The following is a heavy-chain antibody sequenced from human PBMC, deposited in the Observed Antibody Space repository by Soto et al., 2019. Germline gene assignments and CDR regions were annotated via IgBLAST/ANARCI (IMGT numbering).Heavy chain of an antibody. Sequence: GGSLRLSCAASGFTFSSYAMSWVRQAPGKGLEWVSAISGIGGSTYYADSVKGRFTISRDNSKNTLYLQMNSLRAEDTAVYYCAIVHAGPNYGSSGYWPWGQATLVAVSS. CDR2: ISGIGGST. CDR3: AIVHAGPNYGSSGYWP. CDR1: GFTFSSYA. V-gene: IGHV3-23*01. D-gene: IGHD3-22*01. J-gene: IGHJ4*02.